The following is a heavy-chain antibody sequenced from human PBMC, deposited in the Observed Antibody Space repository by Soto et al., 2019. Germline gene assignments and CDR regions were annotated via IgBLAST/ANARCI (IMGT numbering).Heavy chain of an antibody. Sequence: GGSLRLSCAASGFTFSSYAMHWVRQAPGKGLEWVAVISYDGSNKYYADSVKGRFTISRDNSKNTLYLQMNSLRAEDTAVYYCAKDHDDSSGYPIPWFDPWGQGTLVTVSS. CDR1: GFTFSSYA. V-gene: IGHV3-30-3*01. J-gene: IGHJ5*02. CDR3: AKDHDDSSGYPIPWFDP. D-gene: IGHD3-22*01. CDR2: ISYDGSNK.